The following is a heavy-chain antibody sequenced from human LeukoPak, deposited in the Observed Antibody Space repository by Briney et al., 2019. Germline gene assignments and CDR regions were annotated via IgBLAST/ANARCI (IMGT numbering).Heavy chain of an antibody. CDR2: MNPNSGNT. J-gene: IGHJ6*03. Sequence: GASMKVSCKASGYTFTNYDINWVRQATGQGLEWMGWMNPNSGNTGYAQKFQGRVTITRNTSISTAYMELSSLRSEDTAVYYCARAAWVDYSYYYTDVWGKGTTVTVSS. CDR3: ARAAWVDYSYYYTDV. D-gene: IGHD2-15*01. V-gene: IGHV1-8*03. CDR1: GYTFTNYD.